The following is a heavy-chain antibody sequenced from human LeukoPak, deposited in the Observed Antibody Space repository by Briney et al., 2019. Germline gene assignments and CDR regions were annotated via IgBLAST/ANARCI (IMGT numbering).Heavy chain of an antibody. CDR2: IYYSGST. CDR1: GGSISSYY. D-gene: IGHD2-2*01. CDR3: ARGRGPKDIVVVPAARRGVARFDY. J-gene: IGHJ4*02. Sequence: PSETLSLTCTVSGGSISSYYWSWIRQPPGKGLEWIGYIYYSGSTNYNPSLKSRVTISVDTSKNQFSLKLSSVTAADTAVYYCARGRGPKDIVVVPAARRGVARFDYWGQGTLVTVSS. V-gene: IGHV4-59*12.